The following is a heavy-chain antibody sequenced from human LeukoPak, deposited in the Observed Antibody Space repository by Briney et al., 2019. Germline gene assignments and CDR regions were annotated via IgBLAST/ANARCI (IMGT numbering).Heavy chain of an antibody. CDR3: AREYQLLSFGDAFDI. D-gene: IGHD2-2*01. CDR2: ISYDGSNE. Sequence: QTGGSLRLSCAASGFTFSGYGMHWVRQAPGKGLEWVAFISYDGSNEYYADSVKGRFTISRDNAKNSLYLQMNSLRAEDTAVYYCAREYQLLSFGDAFDIWGQGTMVTVSS. CDR1: GFTFSGYG. J-gene: IGHJ3*02. V-gene: IGHV3-30*03.